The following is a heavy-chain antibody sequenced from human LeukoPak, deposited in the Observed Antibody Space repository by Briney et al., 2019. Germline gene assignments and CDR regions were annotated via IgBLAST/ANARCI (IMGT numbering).Heavy chain of an antibody. V-gene: IGHV3-74*01. J-gene: IGHJ4*02. D-gene: IGHD2/OR15-2a*01. CDR2: INSDGSWT. Sequence: GGSLRLSCAASGNYWMHWVRQVPGKGLVWVSHINSDGSWTSYADSVKGRFTISKDNAKNTVYLQMNGLRAEDTAVYYCVSFYETYWGRGTLVTVSS. CDR3: VSFYETY. CDR1: GNYW.